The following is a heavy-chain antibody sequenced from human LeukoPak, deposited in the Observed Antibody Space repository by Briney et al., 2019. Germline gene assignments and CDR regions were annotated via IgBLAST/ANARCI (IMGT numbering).Heavy chain of an antibody. J-gene: IGHJ3*02. CDR1: GGTFSSYA. CDR2: IIPIFGTA. Sequence: SVKVSCKASGGTFSSYAISWARQAPGQGLEWMGGIIPIFGTANYAQKFQGRVTITADESSSTAYMELSSLRSEDTAVYYCARGDVSDAFDIWGQGTMVTVSS. CDR3: ARGDVSDAFDI. D-gene: IGHD3-16*01. V-gene: IGHV1-69*01.